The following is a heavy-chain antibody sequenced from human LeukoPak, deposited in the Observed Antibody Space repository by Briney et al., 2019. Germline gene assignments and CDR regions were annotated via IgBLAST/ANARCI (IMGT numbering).Heavy chain of an antibody. D-gene: IGHD3-10*02. Sequence: PSETLSLTCTVSGGSISSSSYYWGWIRQPPGKGLEWIGSIYYSGSTYYNPSLKSRVTISVDTSKNQFSLKLSSVTAADTAVYYCARPLFEEQINDAFDIWGQGTMVTVSS. CDR2: IYYSGST. V-gene: IGHV4-39*01. CDR1: GGSISSSSYY. CDR3: ARPLFEEQINDAFDI. J-gene: IGHJ3*02.